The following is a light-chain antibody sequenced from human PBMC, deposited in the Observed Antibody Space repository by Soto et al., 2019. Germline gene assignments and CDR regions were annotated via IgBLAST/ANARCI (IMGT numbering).Light chain of an antibody. CDR2: GAS. CDR1: QSVSRN. J-gene: IGKJ2*01. V-gene: IGKV3-15*01. Sequence: EVVLTQSPATLSVSPGDRATLSCRASQSVSRNLAWYQQKPGQAPRLLIYGASTRATGVPARFSVSGSATEFSLFMSSVQSEDVVLYYGQQYGDGPPDTFGQGTKREI. CDR3: QQYGDGPPDT.